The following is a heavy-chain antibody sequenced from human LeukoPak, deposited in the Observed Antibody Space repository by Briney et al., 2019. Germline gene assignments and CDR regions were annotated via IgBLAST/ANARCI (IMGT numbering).Heavy chain of an antibody. CDR1: GYTFTSYD. J-gene: IGHJ4*02. CDR3: ARGDSSGYYYVFDY. Sequence: VSVKVSCKASGYTFTSYDINWVRQATGQGLEWMGWMNPHRGYTGYAQKFQGRVTITRNTSISTAYRELSSLRSEDTGVYYCARGDSSGYYYVFDYWGQGTLVTVFS. D-gene: IGHD3-22*01. CDR2: MNPHRGYT. V-gene: IGHV1-8*03.